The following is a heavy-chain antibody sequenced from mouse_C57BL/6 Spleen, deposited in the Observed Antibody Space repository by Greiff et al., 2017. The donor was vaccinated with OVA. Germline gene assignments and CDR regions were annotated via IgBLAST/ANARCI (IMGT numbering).Heavy chain of an antibody. CDR3: ARDDYYGDAMDD. J-gene: IGHJ4*01. Sequence: DVQLQESGPGLVKPSQSLSLTCSVTGYSITSCYYWNWIRQSPGNKLEWMGYISYDGSNNYNPSLKNRISITRDTSKNQFFLKLNSVTTEDTATYYCARDDYYGDAMDDWGQGTSVTVSS. D-gene: IGHD2-13*01. V-gene: IGHV3-6*01. CDR2: ISYDGSN. CDR1: GYSITSCYY.